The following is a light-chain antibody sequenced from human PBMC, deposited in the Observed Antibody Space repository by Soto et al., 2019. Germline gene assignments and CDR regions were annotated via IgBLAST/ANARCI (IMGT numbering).Light chain of an antibody. V-gene: IGKV3-20*01. Sequence: EVVLTQSRGTLSLSPGDRATVSCRASQTVHSSFFAWYQQKGGQAPRLLIYGTSNRAAGIPDRFSSHGSGTDFTLTIDGLEPEDFAMYFCQQHGGSPPYTFGRGTRVEI. CDR2: GTS. CDR1: QTVHSSF. CDR3: QQHGGSPPYT. J-gene: IGKJ2*01.